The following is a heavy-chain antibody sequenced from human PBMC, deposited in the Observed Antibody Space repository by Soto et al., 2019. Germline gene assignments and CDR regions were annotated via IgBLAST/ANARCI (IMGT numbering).Heavy chain of an antibody. J-gene: IGHJ4*02. CDR2: TYYSSKWYN. CDR3: AGGGYRSSPANDY. V-gene: IGHV6-1*01. D-gene: IGHD5-18*01. Sequence: SQTLSLTCAISGDSVSRNSAAWNWISQSPSRGLEWLRSTYYSSKWYNDYAASVKSRITINPDTSKNQFSLQLNSVTPEDTAVYYGAGGGYRSSPANDYWGQGTLVTVSS. CDR1: GDSVSRNSAA.